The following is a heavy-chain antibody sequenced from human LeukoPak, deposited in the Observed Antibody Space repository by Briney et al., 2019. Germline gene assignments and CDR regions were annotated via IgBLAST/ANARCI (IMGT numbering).Heavy chain of an antibody. V-gene: IGHV3-23*01. CDR1: GFTFNSYA. CDR3: AKDIVVVPAGSPPTAY. Sequence: GGSLRLSCAASGFTFNSYAMSWVRQAPGKGLEWVSAISGSGGSTYYADSVKGRFTISRDNSKNTLYLQMNSLRAEDTAVYYCAKDIVVVPAGSPPTAYWGQGTLVTVSS. CDR2: ISGSGGST. J-gene: IGHJ4*02. D-gene: IGHD2-2*01.